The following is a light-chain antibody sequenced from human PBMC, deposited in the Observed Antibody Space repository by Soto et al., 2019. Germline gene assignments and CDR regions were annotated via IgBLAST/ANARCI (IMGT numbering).Light chain of an antibody. CDR2: AAS. CDR3: QLYGSSPPRYT. Sequence: EIVLTQSPGTLYLSPGERATLSCRASQSVSSNYLAWYQQKRGQAPRLLIYAASARATGIPDRFSGSGSGTDFTLTISRLEPEDFAVYFCQLYGSSPPRYTFGQGNKLEIK. J-gene: IGKJ2*01. V-gene: IGKV3-20*01. CDR1: QSVSSNY.